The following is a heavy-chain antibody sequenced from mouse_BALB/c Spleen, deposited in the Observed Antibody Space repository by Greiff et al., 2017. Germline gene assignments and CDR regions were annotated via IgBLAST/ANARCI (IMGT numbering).Heavy chain of an antibody. CDR1: GFSLTSYG. V-gene: IGHV2-9*02. D-gene: IGHD1-1*01. J-gene: IGHJ3*01. Sequence: VKVVESGPGLVAPSQSLSITCTVSGFSLTSYGVHWVRQPPGKGLEWLGVIWAGGSTNYNSALMSRLSISKDNSKSQVFLKMNSLQTDDTAMYYCAREGSSYPWFAYWGQGTLVTVSA. CDR2: IWAGGST. CDR3: AREGSSYPWFAY.